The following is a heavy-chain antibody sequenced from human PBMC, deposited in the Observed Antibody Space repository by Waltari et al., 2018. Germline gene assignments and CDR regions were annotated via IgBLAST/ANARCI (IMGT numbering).Heavy chain of an antibody. V-gene: IGHV4-39*07. CDR1: GGSISSSSYY. D-gene: IGHD3-10*01. Sequence: QLQLQESGPGLVKPSETLSLTCTVSGGSISSSSYYWGWIRQPPGKGLEWIGSIYYSGSTYYNPSLKSRVTISVDTSKNQFSLKLSSVTAADTAVYYCARIRAYYGSGSYSLFDYWGQGTLVTVSS. CDR2: IYYSGST. CDR3: ARIRAYYGSGSYSLFDY. J-gene: IGHJ4*02.